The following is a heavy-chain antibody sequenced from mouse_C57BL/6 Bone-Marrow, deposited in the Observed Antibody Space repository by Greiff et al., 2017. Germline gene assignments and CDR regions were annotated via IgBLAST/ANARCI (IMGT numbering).Heavy chain of an antibody. Sequence: DVKLVESGGGLVKPGGSLKLSCAASGFTFSDYGMHWVRQAPEKGLEWVAYISSGSSTIYYADTVKGRFTISRDNAKNTLFLQMTSLRSEDTAMYYCARPYYGNAYYYAMDYWGQGTSVTVSS. V-gene: IGHV5-17*01. D-gene: IGHD2-10*01. CDR1: GFTFSDYG. CDR2: ISSGSSTI. CDR3: ARPYYGNAYYYAMDY. J-gene: IGHJ4*01.